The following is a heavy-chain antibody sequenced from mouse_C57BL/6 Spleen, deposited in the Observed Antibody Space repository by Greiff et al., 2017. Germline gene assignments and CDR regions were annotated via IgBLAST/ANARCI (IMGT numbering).Heavy chain of an antibody. J-gene: IGHJ3*01. CDR1: GYAFTNYL. CDR3: GRPDGNSAWFAY. Sequence: QVQLQQSGAELVRPGTSVKVSCKASGYAFTNYLIEWVKQRPGQGLEWIGVINPGSGGTNYNEKFKGKATLTADKSSSTAYMQLSSLTSEDSADYFCGRPDGNSAWFAYWGQGTLVTVSA. V-gene: IGHV1-54*01. CDR2: INPGSGGT. D-gene: IGHD2-1*01.